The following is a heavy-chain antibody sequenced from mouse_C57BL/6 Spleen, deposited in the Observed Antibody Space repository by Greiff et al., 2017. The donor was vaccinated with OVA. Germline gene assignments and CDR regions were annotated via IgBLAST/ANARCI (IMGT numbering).Heavy chain of an antibody. J-gene: IGHJ3*01. CDR2: IDPSDSYT. Sequence: QVQLQQSGAELVKPGASVKLSCKASGYTFTSYWMQWVKQRPGQGLEWIGEIDPSDSYTNYNQKFKGKATLTVDTSSSTAYMQLSSLTSEDSAVYYCARGERRGFAYWGQGTLVTVSA. D-gene: IGHD2-12*01. CDR3: ARGERRGFAY. CDR1: GYTFTSYW. V-gene: IGHV1-50*01.